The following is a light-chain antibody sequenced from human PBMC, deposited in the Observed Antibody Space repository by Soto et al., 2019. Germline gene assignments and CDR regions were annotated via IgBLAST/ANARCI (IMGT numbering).Light chain of an antibody. Sequence: QTVVTQEPALSVSPGGTVTLTCDLTSGSVSSDYYPGWIQQTPGQAPRTLIYSTNTRPSGVPDRFSGSILGNKAALTITGAQADDESDYYCVLYLGSGISVFGGGTQLTVL. CDR2: STN. CDR1: SGSVSSDYY. CDR3: VLYLGSGISV. J-gene: IGLJ3*02. V-gene: IGLV8-61*01.